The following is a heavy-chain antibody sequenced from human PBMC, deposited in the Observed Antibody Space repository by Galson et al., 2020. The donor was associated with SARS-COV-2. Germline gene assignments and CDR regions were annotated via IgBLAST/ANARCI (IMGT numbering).Heavy chain of an antibody. CDR3: ARDQSYSSSWPDMYYFDY. J-gene: IGHJ4*02. CDR1: GFTFSSYS. V-gene: IGHV3-21*01. D-gene: IGHD6-13*01. CDR2: ISSSSSYI. Sequence: GGSLRLSCAASGFTFSSYSMNWVRQAPGKGLEWVSSISSSSSYIYYADSVKGRLTISRDNAKNSLYLQMNSLRAEDTAVYYCARDQSYSSSWPDMYYFDYWCQGTLVTGSS.